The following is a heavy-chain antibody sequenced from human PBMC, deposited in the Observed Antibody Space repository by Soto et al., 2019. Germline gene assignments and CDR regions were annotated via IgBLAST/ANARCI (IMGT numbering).Heavy chain of an antibody. CDR1: GFTFSSYS. CDR2: ISSSSSYI. J-gene: IGHJ4*02. CDR3: AGDIGGYSGSATDY. Sequence: GGSLRLSCAASGFTFSSYSMNWVRQAPGKGLEWVSSISSSSSYIYYADSVKGRFTISRDNAKNSLYLQMNSLRAEDTAVYYCAGDIGGYSGSATDYWGQGTLVTVSS. V-gene: IGHV3-21*01. D-gene: IGHD5-12*01.